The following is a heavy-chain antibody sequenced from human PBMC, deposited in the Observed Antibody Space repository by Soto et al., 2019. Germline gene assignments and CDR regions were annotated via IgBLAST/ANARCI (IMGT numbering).Heavy chain of an antibody. Sequence: EVQVLESGGGLVQPGGSLRLSCVVSGFTFSDFAMSWVRQAPGKGLEWVSSISGSGGTIYYADSVKGRFTISRDNSNNTLYLQMHSLRADDTAVYFCAKLRGSGWYFHYWGQGTLVAVSS. V-gene: IGHV3-23*01. CDR2: ISGSGGTI. J-gene: IGHJ4*02. D-gene: IGHD6-19*01. CDR1: GFTFSDFA. CDR3: AKLRGSGWYFHY.